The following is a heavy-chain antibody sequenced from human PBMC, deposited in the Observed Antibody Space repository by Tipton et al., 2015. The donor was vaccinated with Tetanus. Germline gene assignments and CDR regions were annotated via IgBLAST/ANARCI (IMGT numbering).Heavy chain of an antibody. V-gene: IGHV4-34*01. D-gene: IGHD4-17*01. CDR1: GGSFSGYF. J-gene: IGHJ4*02. Sequence: TLSLTCAVHGGSFSGYFWTWIRQPPGKGLEWIGEINESGSTSYNPSLKSRVTISIDTSKNQFSLNLKSVTAADTAIYYCAIWETVPTKMNCWGQGILVTVSS. CDR2: INESGST. CDR3: AIWETVPTKMNC.